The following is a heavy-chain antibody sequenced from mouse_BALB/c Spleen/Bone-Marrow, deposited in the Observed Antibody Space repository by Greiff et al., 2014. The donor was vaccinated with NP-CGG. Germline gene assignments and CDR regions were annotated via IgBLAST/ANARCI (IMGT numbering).Heavy chain of an antibody. D-gene: IGHD1-1*01. V-gene: IGHV1-9*01. Sequence: VQLQQSGAELMKPGASVKISCKATGYTFSSYWIEWVKQRPGHGLEWIGEILPGSGSTNYNDKFKGKATFTADTSSNTAYMQLSSLTSEDSAVYYCAGSGLRSFPYWGQGTLVTVSA. CDR2: ILPGSGST. CDR3: AGSGLRSFPY. CDR1: GYTFSSYW. J-gene: IGHJ3*01.